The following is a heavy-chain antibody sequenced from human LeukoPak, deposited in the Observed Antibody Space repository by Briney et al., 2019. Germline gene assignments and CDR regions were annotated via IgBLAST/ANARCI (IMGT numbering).Heavy chain of an antibody. Sequence: QTGGSLRLSCATSGFSFSNAWMNWVRQAPGKGLEWVSVIYSGGSTYYADSVKGRFTISRDNSKNTLYLQMNSLRAEDTAVYYCARGLFFFDYWGQGTLVTVSS. D-gene: IGHD2-21*01. CDR2: IYSGGST. CDR1: GFSFSNAW. CDR3: ARGLFFFDY. V-gene: IGHV3-53*01. J-gene: IGHJ4*02.